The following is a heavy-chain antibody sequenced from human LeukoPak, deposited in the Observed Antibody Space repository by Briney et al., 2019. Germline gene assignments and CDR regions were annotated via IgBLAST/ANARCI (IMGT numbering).Heavy chain of an antibody. CDR2: INPSGGT. CDR3: AREGHSDYGPTRSFDI. J-gene: IGHJ3*02. V-gene: IGHV1-46*01. D-gene: IGHD4/OR15-4a*01. CDR1: GYTFTGYY. Sequence: GASVKVSCKASGYTFTGYYMHWVRQAPGQGLEWMGRINPSGGTKYAQRFQDRVTMTRDTSTSTIYMDLSSLTSEDRAVYYCAREGHSDYGPTRSFDIWGQGTMVTVSS.